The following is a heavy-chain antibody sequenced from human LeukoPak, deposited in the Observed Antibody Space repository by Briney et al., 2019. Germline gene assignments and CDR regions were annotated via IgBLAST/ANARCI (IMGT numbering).Heavy chain of an antibody. D-gene: IGHD2-2*01. J-gene: IGHJ3*01. Sequence: GGSLRPSCAASGFTFSSFAMSWVRQAPGKGLEWVSAISGSGGSTYYADSVKGRFTISRDNSKNTLFLQMNSLRAEDTAVYYCAKDRSCTGSSCNVGSWGQGTMVTVSS. V-gene: IGHV3-23*01. CDR2: ISGSGGST. CDR3: AKDRSCTGSSCNVGS. CDR1: GFTFSSFA.